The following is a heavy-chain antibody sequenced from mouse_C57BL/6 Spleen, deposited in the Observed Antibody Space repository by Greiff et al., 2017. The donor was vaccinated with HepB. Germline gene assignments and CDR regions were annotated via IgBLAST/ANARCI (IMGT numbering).Heavy chain of an antibody. V-gene: IGHV2-9-1*01. J-gene: IGHJ2*01. D-gene: IGHD1-1*01. CDR2: IWTGGGT. Sequence: VKLVESGPGLVAPSQSLSITCTVSGFSLTSYAISWVRQPPGKGLEWLGVIWTGGGTNYNSALKSRLSISKDNSKSQVFLKMNSLQTDDTARYYCARNSFYYYGSSYVTPLDYWGQGTTLTVSS. CDR3: ARNSFYYYGSSYVTPLDY. CDR1: GFSLTSYA.